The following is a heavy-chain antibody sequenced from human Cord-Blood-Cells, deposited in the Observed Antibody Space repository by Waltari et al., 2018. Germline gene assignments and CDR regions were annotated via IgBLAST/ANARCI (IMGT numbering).Heavy chain of an antibody. Sequence: EVQLVESGGGLVQPGGSLRLSCAASGFTFSSYEMNWVRQAPGKGLEWVSYISSSGSTIYYADSVKGRFTISRDNAKNSLYLQMNSLRAEDTAVYYCARVAAAGTEYFQHWGQDTLVTVSS. V-gene: IGHV3-48*03. D-gene: IGHD6-13*01. CDR1: GFTFSSYE. J-gene: IGHJ1*01. CDR3: ARVAAAGTEYFQH. CDR2: ISSSGSTI.